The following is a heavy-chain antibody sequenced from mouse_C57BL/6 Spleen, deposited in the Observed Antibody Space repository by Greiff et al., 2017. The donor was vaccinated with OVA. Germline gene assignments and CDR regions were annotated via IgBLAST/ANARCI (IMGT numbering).Heavy chain of an antibody. J-gene: IGHJ1*03. Sequence: EVHLVESGPGLVKPSQSLSLTCSVTGYSITSGYYWYWIRQFPGNKPEWMGYISYDGSNNYNPSLKNRISITRDTSTNQFFLKLNSVTTEDTATYYCASLIPGDVWGTGTTVTVSS. CDR3: ASLIPGDV. CDR1: GYSITSGYY. V-gene: IGHV3-6*01. CDR2: ISYDGSN.